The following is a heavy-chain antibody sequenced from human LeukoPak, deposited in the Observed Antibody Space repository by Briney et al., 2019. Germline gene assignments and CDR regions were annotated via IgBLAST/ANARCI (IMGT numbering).Heavy chain of an antibody. D-gene: IGHD7-27*01. V-gene: IGHV3-7*01. Sequence: GGFLRLSCAASGFTFSSYWMSWVRQAPGKGLEWVANIKQDGSEKYYVDSVKGRFTISRDNAKNSLYLQMNSLRAEDTAVYCCARDINWGLFDYWGQGTLVTVSS. CDR2: IKQDGSEK. CDR3: ARDINWGLFDY. CDR1: GFTFSSYW. J-gene: IGHJ4*02.